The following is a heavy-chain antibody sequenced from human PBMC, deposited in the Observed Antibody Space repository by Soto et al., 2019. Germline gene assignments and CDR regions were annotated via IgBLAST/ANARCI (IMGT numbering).Heavy chain of an antibody. CDR3: ARDRQPDGIWTFDY. J-gene: IGHJ4*02. CDR2: IFSGGGGT. V-gene: IGHV3-23*01. Sequence: PGGSLRLSCSASGFTISAYTMGWVRLSTGKGLEWVSTIFSGGGGTQFADSVTGRFSISRDNSRNQMYLQMNSLRVDDTALYYCARDRQPDGIWTFDYWGRGGLVTVS. D-gene: IGHD2-15*01. CDR1: GFTISAYT.